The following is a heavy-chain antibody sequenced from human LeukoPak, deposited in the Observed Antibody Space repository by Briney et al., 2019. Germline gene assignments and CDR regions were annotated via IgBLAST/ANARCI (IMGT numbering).Heavy chain of an antibody. V-gene: IGHV1-18*01. D-gene: IGHD2-2*02. J-gene: IGHJ6*02. CDR1: GYTFTIYG. CDR2: ISAYNGNT. Sequence: GASVTVSFTASGYTFTIYGISWVRQAPGQGLEWMGWISAYNGNTNYAQKLQGRVTMTTDTSTSTAYMELRSLRSDDTAVYYCARPSFHCSSTSCYTGYGMDVWGQGTTVTVSS. CDR3: ARPSFHCSSTSCYTGYGMDV.